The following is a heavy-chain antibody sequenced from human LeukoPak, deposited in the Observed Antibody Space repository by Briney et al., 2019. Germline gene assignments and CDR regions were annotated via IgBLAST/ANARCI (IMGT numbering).Heavy chain of an antibody. V-gene: IGHV4-59*08. J-gene: IGHJ4*02. D-gene: IGHD3-22*01. CDR2: IYYSGST. CDR3: AGGHYYDSSGYPLDY. Sequence: SEILSLTCTVSGGSISSYYWSWIRQPPGKGLEWIGYIYYSGSTNYNPSLKSRVTISVDTSKNQFSLKLSSVTAADTAVYYCAGGHYYDSSGYPLDYWGQGTLVTVSS. CDR1: GGSISSYY.